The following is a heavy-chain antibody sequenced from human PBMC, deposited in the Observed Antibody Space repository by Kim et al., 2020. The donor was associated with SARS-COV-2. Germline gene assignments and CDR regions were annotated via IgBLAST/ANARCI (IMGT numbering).Heavy chain of an antibody. Sequence: SQKFQGRVTITRDTSESTAYMELSSRRSEDTAVYYCARDGHSSSWYLDYWGQGTLVTVSS. D-gene: IGHD6-13*01. CDR3: ARDGHSSSWYLDY. J-gene: IGHJ4*02. V-gene: IGHV1-3*01.